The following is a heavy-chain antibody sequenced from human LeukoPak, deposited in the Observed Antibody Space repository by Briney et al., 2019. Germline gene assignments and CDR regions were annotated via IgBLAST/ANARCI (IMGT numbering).Heavy chain of an antibody. CDR3: ARSRYYDSSGYSPTGSYYYYYMDV. Sequence: SETLSLTCTVSGGSISTYYWSWIRQPPGKGLEWIVYIYYSGSTNYSPSLNSRVTISVDTSKNQFSLKLSSVTAADTAVYYCARSRYYDSSGYSPTGSYYYYYMDVWGKGTTVTISS. V-gene: IGHV4-59*01. J-gene: IGHJ6*03. D-gene: IGHD3-22*01. CDR1: GGSISTYY. CDR2: IYYSGST.